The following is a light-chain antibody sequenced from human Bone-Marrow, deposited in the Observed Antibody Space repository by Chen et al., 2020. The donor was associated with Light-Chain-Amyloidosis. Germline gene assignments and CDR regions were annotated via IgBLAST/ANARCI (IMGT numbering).Light chain of an antibody. CDR2: DDS. J-gene: IGLJ3*02. CDR1: NIGSTS. V-gene: IGLV3-21*02. CDR3: QVWDRSSDRPV. Sequence: SYVLTQPSSVSVATGQTATLACGGNNIGSTSVHWYQQTPGQAPLLVVYDDSDRPSGIPERLSGSNSGNKATLTISRVEAGDEADYYCQVWDRSSDRPVFGGGTKLTVL.